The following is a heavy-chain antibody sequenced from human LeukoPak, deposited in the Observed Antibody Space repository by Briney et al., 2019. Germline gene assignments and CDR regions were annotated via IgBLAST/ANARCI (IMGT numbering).Heavy chain of an antibody. V-gene: IGHV1-18*01. CDR1: GYTFTSYG. CDR2: ISAYNGNT. D-gene: IGHD1-26*01. CDR3: ANFIVGATSSGY. Sequence: ASVKVSCKASGYTFTSYGISWVRQAPGQGLEWMGWISAYNGNTNYAQKLQGRVTITADKSTSTAYMELSSLRSEDTAVYYCANFIVGATSSGYWGQGTLVTVSS. J-gene: IGHJ4*02.